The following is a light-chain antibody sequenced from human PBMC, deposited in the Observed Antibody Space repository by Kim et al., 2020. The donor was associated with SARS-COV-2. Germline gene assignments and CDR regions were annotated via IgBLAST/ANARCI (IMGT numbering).Light chain of an antibody. CDR3: SSYSDSISYV. CDR2: EVS. V-gene: IGLV2-8*01. Sequence: QSVLTQPPSASGSPGQSVTISCTGTSSDVGAYNHVSWYRQHPGKAPKLMIYEVSKRPSGVPDRFSGSKSGNTASLTVSGLQAEDEADYYCSSYSDSISYVFGTGTKVTVL. J-gene: IGLJ1*01. CDR1: SSDVGAYNH.